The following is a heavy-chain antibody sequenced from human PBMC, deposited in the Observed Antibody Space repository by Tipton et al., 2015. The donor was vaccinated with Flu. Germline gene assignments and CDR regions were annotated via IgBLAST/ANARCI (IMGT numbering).Heavy chain of an antibody. CDR1: GDSVSSNSAA. J-gene: IGHJ5*02. D-gene: IGHD3-10*01. CDR3: VREKGLWFGELLGFDP. CDR2: TYYRSKWYN. V-gene: IGHV6-1*01. Sequence: GLVKPSQTLSLTCAISGDSVSSNSAAWNWIRQSPSRGLEWLGRTYYRSKWYNDYAVSVKSRITINPDTSKNQFSLQLNSVTPEDTAVYYCVREKGLWFGELLGFDPWGQGTLVTVSS.